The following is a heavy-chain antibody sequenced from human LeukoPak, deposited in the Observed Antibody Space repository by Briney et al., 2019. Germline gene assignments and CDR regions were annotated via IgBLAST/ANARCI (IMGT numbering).Heavy chain of an antibody. CDR1: GGTFSSYA. J-gene: IGHJ4*02. CDR2: IIPIFGTA. CDR3: ARGGPTVTTPFDY. Sequence: ASVKLSCKASGGTFSSYAISWVRQAPGHGLEWMGGIIPIFGTANYAQKLQGRVKITADESTSTAYMELSSLRSEDTAVYYCARGGPTVTTPFDYWGQGTLVTVAS. D-gene: IGHD4-17*01. V-gene: IGHV1-69*13.